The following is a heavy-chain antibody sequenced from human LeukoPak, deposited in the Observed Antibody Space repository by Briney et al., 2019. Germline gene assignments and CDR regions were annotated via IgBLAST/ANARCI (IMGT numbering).Heavy chain of an antibody. J-gene: IGHJ2*01. V-gene: IGHV4-59*01. CDR3: ARPRLSWYFDL. CDR2: IYYSGST. CDR1: GGSLTNYY. D-gene: IGHD3-22*01. Sequence: SETLSLTCSVSGGSLTNYYWSWIRQPPGKGLGWIGYIYYSGSTNYNPSLKSRVSISVDTSKNQFSLRLSSVTAADTAVYYCARPRLSWYFDLWGRGTLVTVSS.